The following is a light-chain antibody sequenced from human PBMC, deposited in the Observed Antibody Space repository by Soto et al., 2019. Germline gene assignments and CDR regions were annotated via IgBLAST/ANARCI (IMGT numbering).Light chain of an antibody. V-gene: IGLV2-14*02. CDR1: SSDVGSYNL. Sequence: QSALTQPASVSGSPGQSITISCTGTSSDVGSYNLVSWYQQHPGKAPKLMIYEVTNRPSGVSNRFSGSKSGNTASLIISGLQTEDEADYYCSSYAGSSTPYVFGTGTKVTVL. CDR3: SSYAGSSTPYV. J-gene: IGLJ1*01. CDR2: EVT.